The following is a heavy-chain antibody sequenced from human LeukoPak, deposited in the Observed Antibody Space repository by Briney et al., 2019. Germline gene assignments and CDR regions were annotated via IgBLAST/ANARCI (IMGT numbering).Heavy chain of an antibody. CDR1: GFTFSTYA. D-gene: IGHD3-22*01. J-gene: IGHJ4*02. CDR2: ISDDGSKK. Sequence: GGALRLSCAASGFTFSTYALHWGRQAPGKGLEWMAVISDDGSKKYYADSVKGRFTISRDNSKKTMYLQMDSLRAEDTAVYYCARGRSRVYYFPFDFWGQGTLVTVSS. CDR3: ARGRSRVYYFPFDF. V-gene: IGHV3-30*04.